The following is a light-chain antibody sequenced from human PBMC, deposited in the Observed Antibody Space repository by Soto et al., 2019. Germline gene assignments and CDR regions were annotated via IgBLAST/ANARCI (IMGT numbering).Light chain of an antibody. CDR1: RSVSRAY. CDR2: GAS. Sequence: DIVLTQSPATLSLSPGDRATLSCRASRSVSRAYFAWYQQRPGQAPRLLIYGASNRATGIPDRFAGSGSGTDFTLTISRLEPEDFAVYHCQQYGASPWTFGQGTKVDIK. CDR3: QQYGASPWT. J-gene: IGKJ1*01. V-gene: IGKV3-20*01.